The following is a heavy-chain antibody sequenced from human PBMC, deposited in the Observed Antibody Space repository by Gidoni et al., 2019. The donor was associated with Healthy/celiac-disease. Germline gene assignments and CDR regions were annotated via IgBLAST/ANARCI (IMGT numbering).Heavy chain of an antibody. CDR1: GGSVRSGSYY. CDR3: ARAVTLANWGPDSEYYFDY. D-gene: IGHD7-27*01. Sequence: QVRLQESGPGLVKPSETLSLTCTVSGGSVRSGSYYWSWIRQPPGKGLEWIGYIYYSGSTNYNPSLKSRVTISVDTSKNQFSLKLSSVTAADTAVYYCARAVTLANWGPDSEYYFDYWGQGTLVTVSS. V-gene: IGHV4-61*01. J-gene: IGHJ4*02. CDR2: IYYSGST.